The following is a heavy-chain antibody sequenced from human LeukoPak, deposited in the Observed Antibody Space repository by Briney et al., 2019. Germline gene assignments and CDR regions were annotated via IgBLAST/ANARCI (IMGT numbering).Heavy chain of an antibody. D-gene: IGHD6-13*01. CDR1: GFTFSSYW. Sequence: PGGSLRLSCAASGFTFSSYWMHWVRQAPGKGLEWVSYISSSGSTIYYADSVKGRFTISRDNAKNSLYLQMNSLRAEDTAVYYCARTIRIAAAGTSWFDPWGQGTLVTVSS. V-gene: IGHV3-48*04. J-gene: IGHJ5*02. CDR3: ARTIRIAAAGTSWFDP. CDR2: ISSSGSTI.